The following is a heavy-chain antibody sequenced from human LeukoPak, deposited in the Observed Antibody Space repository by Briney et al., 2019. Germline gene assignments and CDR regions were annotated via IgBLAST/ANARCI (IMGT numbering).Heavy chain of an antibody. Sequence: GGSLRLSCAASGFTFSDYYMSWIRQAPGKGLEWVSYISSSGSTIYYADSVKGRFTISRGNAKNSLSLQMNSLRAEDTAVYYCARDSLLAYCGGDCYSGYYFDYWGQGTLVTVSS. CDR2: ISSSGSTI. D-gene: IGHD2-21*01. J-gene: IGHJ4*02. CDR3: ARDSLLAYCGGDCYSGYYFDY. CDR1: GFTFSDYY. V-gene: IGHV3-11*04.